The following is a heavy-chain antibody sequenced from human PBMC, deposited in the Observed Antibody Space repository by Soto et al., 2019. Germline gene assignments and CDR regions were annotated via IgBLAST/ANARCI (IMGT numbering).Heavy chain of an antibody. D-gene: IGHD6-13*01. CDR2: ISGSGGST. CDR1: GFTFSSYA. V-gene: IGHV3-23*01. Sequence: GGSLRLSCAASGFTFSSYAMSWVRQAPGKGLEWVSAISGSGGSTYYADSVKGRFTISRDNSKNTLYLQMNSLRAEDTAVYYCAIERIFRSSWDGDYGGQGPLGSGSS. CDR3: AIERIFRSSWDGDY. J-gene: IGHJ4*02.